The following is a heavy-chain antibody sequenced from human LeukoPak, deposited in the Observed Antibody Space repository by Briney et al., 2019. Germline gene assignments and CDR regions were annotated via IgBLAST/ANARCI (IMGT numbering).Heavy chain of an antibody. J-gene: IGHJ4*02. V-gene: IGHV3-74*01. CDR1: GFTFSSYW. D-gene: IGHD3-22*01. CDR2: INSDGSST. CDR3: ARSGYYYDSSDLIDY. Sequence: GGSLRLSCAASGFTFSSYWMHWVRQAPGKGLVWVSRINSDGSSTNYADSVKGRFTISRDNAKNTLYLQMNSLRAEDTAVYYCARSGYYYDSSDLIDYWGQGTLVTVSS.